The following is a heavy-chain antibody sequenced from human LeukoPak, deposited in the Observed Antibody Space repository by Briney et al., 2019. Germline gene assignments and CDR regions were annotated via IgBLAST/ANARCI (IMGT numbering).Heavy chain of an antibody. CDR3: TRGRAYYESTGYYY. Sequence: SETLSLTCTVSGGSISSYYWSWIRQPAGKGLEWIGRIYTSGSTNYNPSLKSRVTMSVDTSKNQFSLKLSSVTAADTAVYYCTRGRAYYESTGYYYWGRGILSPSPQ. D-gene: IGHD3-22*01. J-gene: IGHJ4*02. V-gene: IGHV4-4*07. CDR2: IYTSGST. CDR1: GGSISSYY.